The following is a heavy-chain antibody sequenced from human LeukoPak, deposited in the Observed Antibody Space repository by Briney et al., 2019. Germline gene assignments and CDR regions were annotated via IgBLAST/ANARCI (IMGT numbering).Heavy chain of an antibody. J-gene: IGHJ4*02. CDR3: ARDVPQWLNGYYFDY. Sequence: KPSETLSLTCTVSGGSISSYYWSWIRQPPGKGLEWIGYIYYSGSTNYNPSLKSRVTISVDTSKNQFSLQLNSVTPEDTAVYYCARDVPQWLNGYYFDYWGQGTLVTVSS. D-gene: IGHD6-19*01. V-gene: IGHV4-59*12. CDR1: GGSISSYY. CDR2: IYYSGST.